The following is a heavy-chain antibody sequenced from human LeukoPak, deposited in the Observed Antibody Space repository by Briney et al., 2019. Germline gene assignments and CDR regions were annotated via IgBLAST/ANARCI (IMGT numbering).Heavy chain of an antibody. CDR2: ISSNGGST. J-gene: IGHJ4*02. CDR1: GFTFSSYA. CDR3: ARGPAEVFGVVPVDY. Sequence: AGGSLRLSCAASGFTFSSYAMHCVRQAPGKGLEYVSAISSNGGSTYYANSVKGRFTISRDNSKNTLYLQMGSLRAEDMAVYYCARGPAEVFGVVPVDYWGQGTLVTASS. D-gene: IGHD3-3*01. V-gene: IGHV3-64*01.